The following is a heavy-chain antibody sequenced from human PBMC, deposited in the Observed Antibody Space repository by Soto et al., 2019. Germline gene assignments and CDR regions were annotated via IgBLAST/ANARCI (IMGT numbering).Heavy chain of an antibody. V-gene: IGHV3-33*01. CDR2: IWYDGSNK. CDR3: ARDRRYSGYDSYYYYGMDV. CDR1: GFTFSSYG. Sequence: VGSLRLSCAASGFTFSSYGMHWVRQAPGKGLEWVAVIWYDGSNKYYADSVKGRFTISRDNSKNTLYLQMNSLRAEDTAVYYCARDRRYSGYDSYYYYGMDVWGQGTTVTVSS. D-gene: IGHD5-12*01. J-gene: IGHJ6*02.